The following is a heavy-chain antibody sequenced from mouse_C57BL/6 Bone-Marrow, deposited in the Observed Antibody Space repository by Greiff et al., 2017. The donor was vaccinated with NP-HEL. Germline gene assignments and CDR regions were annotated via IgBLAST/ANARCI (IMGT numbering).Heavy chain of an antibody. D-gene: IGHD2-5*01. CDR2: ISDGGSYT. V-gene: IGHV5-4*03. J-gene: IGHJ3*01. CDR3: ARSHYSNYVGFAY. CDR1: GFTFSSYA. Sequence: EVMLVESGGGLVKPGGSLKLSCAASGFTFSSYAMSWVRQTPEKRLEWVATISDGGSYTYYPDNVKGRFTISRDNAKNNLYLQMSHLKSEDTAMYYCARSHYSNYVGFAYWGQGTLVTVSA.